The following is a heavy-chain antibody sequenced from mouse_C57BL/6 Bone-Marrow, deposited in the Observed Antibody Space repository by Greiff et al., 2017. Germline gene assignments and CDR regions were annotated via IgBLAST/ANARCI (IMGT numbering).Heavy chain of an antibody. D-gene: IGHD2-4*01. Sequence: EVKLVESGGGLVKPGGSLKLSCAASGFTFSDYGMHWVRPAPEKGLEWVAYISSGSSTIYYADTVKGRFTISRDNAKNTLFLQMTSLRSEDTAMDYCARRGLRPLYWYFDVWGTGTTVTVSS. CDR3: ARRGLRPLYWYFDV. J-gene: IGHJ1*03. CDR2: ISSGSSTI. V-gene: IGHV5-17*01. CDR1: GFTFSDYG.